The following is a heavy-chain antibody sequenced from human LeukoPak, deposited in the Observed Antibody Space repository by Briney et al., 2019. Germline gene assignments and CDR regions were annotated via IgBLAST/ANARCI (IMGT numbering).Heavy chain of an antibody. D-gene: IGHD3-9*01. CDR3: ARDSIYDILTGYPFDI. V-gene: IGHV3-66*01. Sequence: PGGSLRLSCAASGFTVSTNYMSWVRQAPGKGLEWVSVIYTDGSTFYADSVKDRFTISRDNSKNTLYLQMNSLRAEDTAVYYCARDSIYDILTGYPFDIWGQGTMVTVSS. CDR1: GFTVSTNY. CDR2: IYTDGST. J-gene: IGHJ3*02.